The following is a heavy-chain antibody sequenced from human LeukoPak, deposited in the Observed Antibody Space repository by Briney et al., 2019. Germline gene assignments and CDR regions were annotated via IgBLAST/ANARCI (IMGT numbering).Heavy chain of an antibody. CDR2: INTDGTVT. Sequence: GSLRLSCAASGFTFSKYWMLWVRQAPGKGLESVSRINTDGTVTTYADSVKGRFTVSRDNADNTMFLQMNSVRDEDTAVYYCATKQWLAPPPDSWGQGTPVTVSS. CDR1: GFTFSKYW. CDR3: ATKQWLAPPPDS. V-gene: IGHV3-74*01. D-gene: IGHD6-19*01. J-gene: IGHJ4*02.